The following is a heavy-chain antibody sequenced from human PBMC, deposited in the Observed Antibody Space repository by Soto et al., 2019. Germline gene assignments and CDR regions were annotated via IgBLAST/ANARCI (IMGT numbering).Heavy chain of an antibody. CDR2: ISSSSSTI. CDR3: AREYPHGYGGNSLDY. V-gene: IGHV3-48*04. D-gene: IGHD2-21*02. J-gene: IGHJ4*02. CDR1: GFTFSSYS. Sequence: GGSLRLSCAASGFTFSSYSMNWVSQAPGKGLEWVSYISSSSSTIYYADSVKGRFTISRDNAKNSLYLQMNSLRAEDTAVYYCAREYPHGYGGNSLDYWGQGTLVTVSS.